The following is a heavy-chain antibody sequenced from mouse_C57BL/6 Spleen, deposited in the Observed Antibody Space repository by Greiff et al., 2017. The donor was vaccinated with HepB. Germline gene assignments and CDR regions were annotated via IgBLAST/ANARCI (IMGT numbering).Heavy chain of an antibody. D-gene: IGHD2-4*01. CDR2: ISSGGSYT. CDR3: ARGDYDRTWFAY. CDR1: GFTFSSYG. J-gene: IGHJ3*01. Sequence: EVKLMESGGDLVKPGGSLKLSCAASGFTFSSYGMSWVRQTPDKRLEWVATISSGGSYTYYPDSVKGRFTISRDNAKNTLYLQMSSLKSEDTAMYYCARGDYDRTWFAYWGQGTLVTVSA. V-gene: IGHV5-6*01.